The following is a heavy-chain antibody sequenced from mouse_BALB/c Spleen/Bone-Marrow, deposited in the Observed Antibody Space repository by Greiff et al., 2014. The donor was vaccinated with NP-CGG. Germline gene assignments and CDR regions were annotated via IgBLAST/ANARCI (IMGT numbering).Heavy chain of an antibody. CDR1: GFSLTNYG. D-gene: IGHD3-1*01. J-gene: IGHJ4*01. V-gene: IGHV2-9*02. CDR2: IWADGST. CDR3: ARDYKGSGGYDF. Sequence: QVQLQQSGPGLVAPSQSLSITCTVSGFSLTNYGVHWVRQPPGKGLEWLGVIWADGSTNYNSALMSRLSISKDNSKSQVFFKMNRLPTECPAMLHLARDYKGSGGYDFWGQRNSVPVPP.